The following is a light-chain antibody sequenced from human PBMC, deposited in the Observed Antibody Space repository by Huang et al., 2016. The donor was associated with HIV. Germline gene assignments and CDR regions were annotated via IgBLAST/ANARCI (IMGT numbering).Light chain of an antibody. CDR3: QQRSSGVT. CDR2: DTS. V-gene: IGKV3-11*01. CDR1: QSVGNY. Sequence: IVLTQSPATLSWYPGERVTLSCRASQSVGNYIAWSQQHPGQSPKLLIYDTSNRATGTPVRVSGSGSGTDFTLTISSLESEDFAVYYCQQRSSGVTFGGGTKVQVK. J-gene: IGKJ4*01.